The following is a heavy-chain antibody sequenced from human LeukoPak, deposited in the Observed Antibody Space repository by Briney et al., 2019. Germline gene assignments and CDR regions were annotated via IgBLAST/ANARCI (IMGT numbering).Heavy chain of an antibody. J-gene: IGHJ4*02. CDR3: TGNYYGSGSYADFDY. CDR2: IRSTANGYAT. Sequence: PGGSLRLSCAASGFTISGSALHWVRQASGKGLEWVGRIRSTANGYATAYAASVKGRFTISRDDSKNTAYLQMDSLKTEDTAVYYCTGNYYGSGSYADFDYWGQGTLVTVSS. V-gene: IGHV3-73*01. D-gene: IGHD3-10*01. CDR1: GFTISGSA.